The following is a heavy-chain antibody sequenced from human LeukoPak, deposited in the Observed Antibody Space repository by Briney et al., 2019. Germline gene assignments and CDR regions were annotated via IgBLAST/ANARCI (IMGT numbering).Heavy chain of an antibody. CDR1: GFTFSSYS. J-gene: IGHJ4*02. D-gene: IGHD1-20*01. V-gene: IGHV3-21*01. CDR2: ISTSSTYI. CDR3: ARDPPFIIGTTFFDY. Sequence: PGGSLSLSCAASGFTFSSYSMNWVRQAPGKGLEWVSSISTSSTYIYYADSVKGRFTISRDNAKNSLYLQMNRLRAEDTAVYYCARDPPFIIGTTFFDYWGQGTLVTVSS.